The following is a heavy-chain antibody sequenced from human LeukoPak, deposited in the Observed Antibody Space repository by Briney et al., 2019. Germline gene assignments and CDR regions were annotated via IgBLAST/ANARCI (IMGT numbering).Heavy chain of an antibody. V-gene: IGHV1-2*06. J-gene: IGHJ4*02. Sequence: ASVKVSCKASGYTFTGYYMHWVRQAPGQGLEWMGRINPNSGGTNYAQKFQGRVTMTRDTSISTAYMELSRLRSDDTAVYCCARDDGYDSSGYDFDYWGQGTLVTVSS. D-gene: IGHD3-22*01. CDR1: GYTFTGYY. CDR2: INPNSGGT. CDR3: ARDDGYDSSGYDFDY.